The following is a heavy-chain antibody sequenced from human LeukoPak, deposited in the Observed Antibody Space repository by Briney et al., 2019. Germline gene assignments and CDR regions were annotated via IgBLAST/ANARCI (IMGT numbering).Heavy chain of an antibody. D-gene: IGHD1-26*01. CDR1: GYSFTGYY. CDR2: INPNSGGT. CDR3: ARSSWSYPYNWFDP. J-gene: IGHJ5*02. Sequence: GASVKVSCKASGYSFTGYYMHWVRQAPGQGLEWMGWINPNSGGTNYAQKFQGRVTMTRDTSISTAYMELSRLRSDDTAVYYCARSSWSYPYNWFDPWGQGTLVTVSS. V-gene: IGHV1-2*02.